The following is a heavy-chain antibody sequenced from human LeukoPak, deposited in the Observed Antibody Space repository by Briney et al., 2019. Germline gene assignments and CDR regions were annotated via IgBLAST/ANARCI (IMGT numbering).Heavy chain of an antibody. D-gene: IGHD2-15*01. Sequence: GGSLRLSCAASGFTLSSYGMNWVRQAPGKGLEWVSYISSSGNTIYYADSVKGRFTISRDSAKNSLHLQMNSLRAEDTAVYYCARDDPRGCIGGSCYLDYWGQGTLVAVSS. CDR2: ISSSGNTI. CDR1: GFTLSSYG. J-gene: IGHJ4*02. CDR3: ARDDPRGCIGGSCYLDY. V-gene: IGHV3-48*03.